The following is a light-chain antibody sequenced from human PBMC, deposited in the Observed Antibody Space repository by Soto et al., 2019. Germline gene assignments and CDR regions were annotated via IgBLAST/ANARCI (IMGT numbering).Light chain of an antibody. CDR3: GTWDSSLSSVV. CDR1: SSNIENNY. Sequence: QSVLTQPPSVSAAPGQKVTISCSGSSSNIENNYVSWYQQLPGTAPKLLIYDTHKRPSRIPDRFSGSRSGTSATLGITGPQTGDEADYYCGTWDSSLSSVVFGGGTKLTVL. V-gene: IGLV1-51*01. CDR2: DTH. J-gene: IGLJ2*01.